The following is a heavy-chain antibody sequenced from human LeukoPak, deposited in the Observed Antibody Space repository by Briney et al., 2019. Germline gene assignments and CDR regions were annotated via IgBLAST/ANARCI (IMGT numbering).Heavy chain of an antibody. CDR2: IYYSGST. J-gene: IGHJ4*02. Sequence: TPSETLSLTCTVSGGSISSYYWSWIRQPPGKGLEWIGYIYYSGSTNYNPSLKSRVTISVDTSKNQFSLKLSSVTAADTAVYYCGSSSISYGLLDYWGQGTLVTVSS. V-gene: IGHV4-59*01. CDR1: GGSISSYY. D-gene: IGHD3-16*02. CDR3: GSSSISYGLLDY.